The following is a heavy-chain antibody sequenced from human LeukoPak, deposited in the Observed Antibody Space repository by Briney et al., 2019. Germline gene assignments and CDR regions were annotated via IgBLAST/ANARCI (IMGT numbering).Heavy chain of an antibody. Sequence: ASVKVSCKASGYTFTSYGISWVRQAPGQGLEWMGGFDPEDGETIYAQKFQGRVTMTEDTSTDTAYMELSSLRSEDTAVYYCATSITRADYGMDVWGQGTTVTVSS. D-gene: IGHD3-10*01. CDR2: FDPEDGET. CDR3: ATSITRADYGMDV. V-gene: IGHV1-24*01. CDR1: GYTFTSYG. J-gene: IGHJ6*02.